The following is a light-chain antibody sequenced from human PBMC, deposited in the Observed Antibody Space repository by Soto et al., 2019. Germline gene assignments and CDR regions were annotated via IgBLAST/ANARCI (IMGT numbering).Light chain of an antibody. CDR1: SSDVGGFNY. CDR3: CSYAGSYTYV. V-gene: IGLV2-11*01. CDR2: DVS. Sequence: QSALTQPRSMSGSPGQSVTISCTGTSSDVGGFNYVSWYQQHPGIAPTLMIYDVSERPSGVPDRFSGSKSGNTASLTISGLQAADEADYYCCSYAGSYTYVFGTGTKLTVL. J-gene: IGLJ1*01.